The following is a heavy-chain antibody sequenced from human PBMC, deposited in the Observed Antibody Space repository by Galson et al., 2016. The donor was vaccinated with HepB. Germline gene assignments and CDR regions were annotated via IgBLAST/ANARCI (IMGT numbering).Heavy chain of an antibody. D-gene: IGHD1-1*01. J-gene: IGHJ5*02. CDR1: GGTLSSYA. CDR2: IIPIFATS. Sequence: SVKVSCKASGGTLSSYAINWVRQAPGQGLEWMGGIIPIFATSNYDQKFQGRLTISADRSTDTAYMELSSLTAADTAVYYCARDQGRGGRQRERRGPFDTWGQGTLITVSS. V-gene: IGHV1-69*06. CDR3: ARDQGRGGRQRERRGPFDT.